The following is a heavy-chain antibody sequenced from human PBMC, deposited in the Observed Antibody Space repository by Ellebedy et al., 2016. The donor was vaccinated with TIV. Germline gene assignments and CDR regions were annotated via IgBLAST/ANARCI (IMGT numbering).Heavy chain of an antibody. D-gene: IGHD2-15*01. J-gene: IGHJ4*02. CDR1: GLPFTNSW. V-gene: IGHV3-7*01. CDR3: ARDSGFYCLDF. Sequence: GESLKISXVASGLPFTNSWMTWVRQTPGKGLEWVASINSDGSERRYVDSVKGRFTISRDNAANSVFLQMSSLRAHDTAVSYCARDSGFYCLDFWGQGTLVTVSS. CDR2: INSDGSER.